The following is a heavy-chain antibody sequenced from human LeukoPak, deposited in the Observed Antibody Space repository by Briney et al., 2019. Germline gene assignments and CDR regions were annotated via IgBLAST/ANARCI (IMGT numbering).Heavy chain of an antibody. Sequence: SETLSLTCAVYGGSFSGYYWSWIRQPPGKGLEWIGEINHSGSTNYNPSLKSRVTISVDTSKNQFSLKLSSVTAADTAVYYCARLEQLANAGDWFDPWGQGTLVTVSS. J-gene: IGHJ5*02. CDR3: ARLEQLANAGDWFDP. CDR2: INHSGST. V-gene: IGHV4-34*01. CDR1: GGSFSGYY. D-gene: IGHD6-13*01.